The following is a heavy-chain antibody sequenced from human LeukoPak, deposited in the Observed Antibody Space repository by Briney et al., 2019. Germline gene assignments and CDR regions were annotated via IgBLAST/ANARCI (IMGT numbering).Heavy chain of an antibody. CDR2: IYYSGST. CDR3: NYYGSGSPTTDAFDI. CDR1: GGSITSSSYY. Sequence: SETLSLTCTVSGGSITSSSYYWGWIRQPPGKGLEWIGSIYYSGSTYYNPSLKSRVTISVNTSKNQFSLKLSSVTAADTAVYYCNYYGSGSPTTDAFDIWGQGTMVTVSS. J-gene: IGHJ3*02. D-gene: IGHD3-10*01. V-gene: IGHV4-39*01.